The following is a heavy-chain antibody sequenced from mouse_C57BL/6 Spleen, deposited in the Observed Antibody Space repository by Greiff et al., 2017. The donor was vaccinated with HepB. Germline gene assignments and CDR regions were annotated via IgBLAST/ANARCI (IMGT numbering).Heavy chain of an antibody. CDR2: INPNNGGT. J-gene: IGHJ3*01. V-gene: IGHV1-22*01. CDR3: ARSDYYGSSYVWFAY. CDR1: GYTFTDYN. D-gene: IGHD1-1*01. Sequence: EVQLQQSGPELVKPGASVKMSCKASGYTFTDYNMHWVKQSHGKSLEWIGYINPNNGGTSYNQKFKGKATLTVNKSSSTAYMELRSLTSEDSAVYYCARSDYYGSSYVWFAYWGQGTLVTVSA.